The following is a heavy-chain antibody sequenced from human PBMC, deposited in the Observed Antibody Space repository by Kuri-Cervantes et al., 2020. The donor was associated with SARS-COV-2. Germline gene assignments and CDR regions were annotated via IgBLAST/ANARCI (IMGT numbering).Heavy chain of an antibody. CDR1: GFTFSGSD. CDR3: ARDVYGLSGHFYYYYYYMDV. J-gene: IGHJ6*03. Sequence: GGSLRLSCAASGFTFSGSDMHWVRQASGKGLEWVGLIRSKTNTYATAYGASVKGRFTISRDNSKNTLYLQMGSLRAEDMAVYYCARDVYGLSGHFYYYYYYMDVWGKGTTVTVSS. CDR2: IRSKTNTYAT. V-gene: IGHV3-73*01. D-gene: IGHD5/OR15-5a*01.